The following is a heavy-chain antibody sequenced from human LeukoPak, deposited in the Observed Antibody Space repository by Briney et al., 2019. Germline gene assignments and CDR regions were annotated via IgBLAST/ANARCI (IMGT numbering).Heavy chain of an antibody. D-gene: IGHD3-16*01. CDR2: LRGNGET. Sequence: QPGGSLRLSCAASGFVFSSYAMSWVRQTPARGLEWVSSLRGNGETFYADSVEGRFTLSRDDSRNTVYLQLNNLRVEDTAIYYCAKANWASDADAVWWGQGTLVTVSS. CDR3: AKANWASDADAVW. J-gene: IGHJ4*02. CDR1: GFVFSSYA. V-gene: IGHV3-23*01.